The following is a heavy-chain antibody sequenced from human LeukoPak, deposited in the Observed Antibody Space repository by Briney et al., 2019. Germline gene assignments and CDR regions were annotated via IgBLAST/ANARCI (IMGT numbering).Heavy chain of an antibody. CDR1: GGSISSGDYY. CDR2: IYYSGST. J-gene: IGHJ4*02. Sequence: SETLSLTCTVSGGSISSGDYYWSWIRQPPGTGLEWIGYIYYSGSTYYNPSLKSRVTISVDTSKNQFSLKLSSVTAADTAVYYCARAPPYYFDYWGQRTLVTVSS. CDR3: ARAPPYYFDY. V-gene: IGHV4-30-4*08.